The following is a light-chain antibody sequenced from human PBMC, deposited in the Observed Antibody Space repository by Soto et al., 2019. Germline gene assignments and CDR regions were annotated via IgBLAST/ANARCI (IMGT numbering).Light chain of an antibody. CDR2: EVN. V-gene: IGLV2-8*01. J-gene: IGLJ3*02. CDR3: SSYAGSNKV. Sequence: QSALTQPPSTSGSPGQSVTISFTGTSSDVGGYNYVSWYQQHPGKAPKLMIYEVNKRPSGVPDRFSGSKSGNTASLTVSGLQAEDEADYYCSSYAGSNKVVGGGTKLTVL. CDR1: SSDVGGYNY.